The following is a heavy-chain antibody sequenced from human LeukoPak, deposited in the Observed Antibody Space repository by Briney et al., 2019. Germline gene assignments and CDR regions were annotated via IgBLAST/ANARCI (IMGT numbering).Heavy chain of an antibody. CDR1: GYTFTGYY. CDR2: INPNSGGT. CDR3: AREDSGSSDFDY. D-gene: IGHD1-26*01. J-gene: IGHJ4*02. Sequence: ASVKVSCKASGYTFTGYYMHWVRQAPGQGLAWMGWINPNSGGTNYAQKFQGRVTMTRDTSISTAYMELSRRRSDDTAVYYCAREDSGSSDFDYWGQGTLVTVSS. V-gene: IGHV1-2*02.